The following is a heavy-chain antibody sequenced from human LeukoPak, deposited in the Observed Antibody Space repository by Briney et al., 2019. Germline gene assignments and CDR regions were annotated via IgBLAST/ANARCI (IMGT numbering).Heavy chain of an antibody. V-gene: IGHV1-69*04. Sequence: SVKVSCKASGYTFTSYTISWVRQAPGQGLEWMGRIIPILGIANYAQKFQGRVTITADKSTSTAYMELSSLRSEDTAVYYCARDPGGNDDVYWGQGTLVTASS. J-gene: IGHJ4*02. D-gene: IGHD1-1*01. CDR1: GYTFTSYT. CDR3: ARDPGGNDDVY. CDR2: IIPILGIA.